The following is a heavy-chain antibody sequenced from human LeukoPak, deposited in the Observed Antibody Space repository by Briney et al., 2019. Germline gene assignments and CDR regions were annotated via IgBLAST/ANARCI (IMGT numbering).Heavy chain of an antibody. Sequence: SETLSLTCTVSGGSISSSTYYWGWIRQPPGKGLEWIGSIYYSGSTYYNPSLKSRVTISVDTSKNQFSLKLSSVTAADTAVYYCARDLGDYVWGSYRSAAPKVVSGFDLWGRGTLVTVSS. J-gene: IGHJ2*01. V-gene: IGHV4-39*07. CDR2: IYYSGST. D-gene: IGHD3-16*02. CDR3: ARDLGDYVWGSYRSAAPKVVSGFDL. CDR1: GGSISSSTYY.